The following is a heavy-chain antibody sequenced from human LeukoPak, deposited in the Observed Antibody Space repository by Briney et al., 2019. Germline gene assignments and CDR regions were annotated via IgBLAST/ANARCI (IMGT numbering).Heavy chain of an antibody. V-gene: IGHV3-53*01. J-gene: IGHJ4*02. Sequence: GGSLRLSCAASGFTVSSTYMSWVRQAPGKGLEWVSVTYSGGSTYYADSVKGRFTISRDNSKNTLYLQMNSLRAEDTAVYYCARDRLYSSSSEDYWGQETLVTVSS. D-gene: IGHD6-6*01. CDR2: TYSGGST. CDR1: GFTVSSTY. CDR3: ARDRLYSSSSEDY.